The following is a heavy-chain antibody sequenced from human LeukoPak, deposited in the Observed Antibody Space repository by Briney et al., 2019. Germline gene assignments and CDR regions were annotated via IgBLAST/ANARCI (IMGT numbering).Heavy chain of an antibody. CDR2: IIPTFGTA. Sequence: PVASVKVSCKASGGTFSSYAISWVRQAPGQGLEWMGGIIPTFGTANYVQKFQGRVTITTDESTSTAYMELSSLRSEDTAVYYCASGSPHCSGGSCYSDYYYYYMDVWGKGTTVTVSS. CDR3: ASGSPHCSGGSCYSDYYYYYMDV. CDR1: GGTFSSYA. J-gene: IGHJ6*03. V-gene: IGHV1-69*05. D-gene: IGHD2-15*01.